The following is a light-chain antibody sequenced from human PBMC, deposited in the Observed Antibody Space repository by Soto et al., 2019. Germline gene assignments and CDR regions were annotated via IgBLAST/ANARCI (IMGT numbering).Light chain of an antibody. V-gene: IGKV2-28*01. CDR3: MQALQTPFT. CDR1: QSLLHSNGYYY. J-gene: IGKJ3*01. CDR2: LGS. Sequence: DIVMTQSPLSLPVTPGEPASISCRSSQSLLHSNGYYYLDWYLQKPGQSPQLLIYLGSNRASGVPDRFSGSGSGTDFTLKISRVEAVDVGVYYCMQALQTPFTFGPGTKVDIK.